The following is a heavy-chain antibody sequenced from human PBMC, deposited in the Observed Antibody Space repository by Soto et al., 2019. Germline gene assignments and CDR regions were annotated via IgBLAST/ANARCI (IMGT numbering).Heavy chain of an antibody. CDR3: ARGAVGTMIVVVAYFDY. J-gene: IGHJ4*02. Sequence: LGRSCAASCLAFSSYGMHWVRQARGKGLEWVAGISYDGSNKYYADSVKGRFTISRDNSKNTLYLQMNSLRAEDTAVYYCARGAVGTMIVVVAYFDYWGQGTLVTVSS. CDR1: CLAFSSYG. D-gene: IGHD3-22*01. CDR2: ISYDGSNK. V-gene: IGHV3-30*03.